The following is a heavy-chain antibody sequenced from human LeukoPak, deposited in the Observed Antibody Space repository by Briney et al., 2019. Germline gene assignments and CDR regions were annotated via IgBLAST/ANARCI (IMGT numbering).Heavy chain of an antibody. CDR2: IIPIFGTA. J-gene: IGHJ6*03. CDR3: ARDRWDEYCSGGSCYRNYYYYYMDV. Sequence: SVKVSCKASGYTFTGYYIHWVRQAPGQGLEWMGGIIPIFGTANYAQKFQGRVTITADKSTSTAYMELSSLRSEDTAVYYCARDRWDEYCSGGSCYRNYYYYYMDVWGKGTTVTVSS. D-gene: IGHD2-15*01. CDR1: GYTFTGYY. V-gene: IGHV1-69*06.